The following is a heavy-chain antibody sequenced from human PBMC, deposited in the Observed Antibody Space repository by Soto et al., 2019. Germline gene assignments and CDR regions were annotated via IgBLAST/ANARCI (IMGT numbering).Heavy chain of an antibody. CDR2: MNPSSGDT. D-gene: IGHD6-6*01. J-gene: IGHJ5*02. CDR3: ARGAPEYSTPYYRPSIQIPRFDP. CDR1: GYTFTNYD. Sequence: QVQLLQSGAEVKEPGASVKVSCKPSGYTFTNYDINWVRQTSGQGFEWMGWMNPSSGDTGYAQKFQGRDTMTRNTSITTAYMELSSLMSDDTAIYYCARGAPEYSTPYYRPSIQIPRFDPWGRGTLVIVSS. V-gene: IGHV1-8*01.